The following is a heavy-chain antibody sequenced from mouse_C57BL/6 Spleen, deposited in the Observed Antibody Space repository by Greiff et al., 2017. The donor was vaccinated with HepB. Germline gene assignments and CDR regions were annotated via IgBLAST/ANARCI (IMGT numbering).Heavy chain of an antibody. J-gene: IGHJ3*01. Sequence: VQLKESGPELVKPGASVKMSCKASGYTFTDYNMHWVKQSHGKSLEWIGYINPNNGGTSYNQKFKGKATLTVNKSSSTAYMELRSLTSEDSAVYYCASNWDLAYWGQGTLVTVSA. D-gene: IGHD4-1*02. CDR2: INPNNGGT. CDR1: GYTFTDYN. CDR3: ASNWDLAY. V-gene: IGHV1-22*01.